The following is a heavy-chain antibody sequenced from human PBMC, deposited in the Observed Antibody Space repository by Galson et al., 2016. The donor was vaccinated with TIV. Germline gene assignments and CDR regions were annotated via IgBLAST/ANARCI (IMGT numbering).Heavy chain of an antibody. D-gene: IGHD3-22*01. CDR1: GDSVSSDTYY. J-gene: IGHJ4*02. CDR2: VFHSGAT. CDR3: ARETYHFDRSGYFFDY. Sequence: ETLSLTCTVSGDSVSSDTYYWTWIRQPPGKGLEWIGYVFHSGATNYNPSLKSRLTISVDTSKNQFSLKLTSVTAADTALYFCARETYHFDRSGYFFDYWGQGRLVTVSS. V-gene: IGHV4-61*01.